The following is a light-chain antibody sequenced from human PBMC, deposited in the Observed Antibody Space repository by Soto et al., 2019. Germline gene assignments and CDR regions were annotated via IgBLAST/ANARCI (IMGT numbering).Light chain of an antibody. CDR1: SSNIGTKT. CDR2: DNN. J-gene: IGLJ1*01. V-gene: IGLV1-44*01. CDR3: AAWDDSLNAYV. Sequence: QSVLTQPPSASGTPGQRVTISCSGSSSNIGTKTVNWYQQLPGTAPKLLIYDNNQRPSGVPDRFSGSKSGTSASLVISGLQSEDEAEYSCAAWDDSLNAYVFGTGTKVTVL.